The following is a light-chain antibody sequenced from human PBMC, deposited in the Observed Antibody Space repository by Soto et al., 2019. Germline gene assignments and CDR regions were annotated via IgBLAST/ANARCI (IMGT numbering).Light chain of an antibody. CDR1: QSVRSH. Sequence: EIVLTQSPATLSVSPGERATLSCRASQSVRSHFAWYRQSPGQAPRLLIYDASSRATGVPARFSGSGSGTEFALIISSLQSEDFAVYYCQQYDTLPFTFGGGTKVDI. J-gene: IGKJ4*01. CDR2: DAS. CDR3: QQYDTLPFT. V-gene: IGKV3-15*01.